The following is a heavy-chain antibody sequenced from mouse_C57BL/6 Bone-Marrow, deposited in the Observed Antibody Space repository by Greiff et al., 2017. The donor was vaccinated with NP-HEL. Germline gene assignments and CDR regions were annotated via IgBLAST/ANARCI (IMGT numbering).Heavy chain of an antibody. CDR2: INPNNGGT. CDR3: ARGIHELGPSMDY. D-gene: IGHD4-1*01. J-gene: IGHJ4*01. CDR1: GYTFTDYY. V-gene: IGHV1-26*01. Sequence: EVQLQQSGPELVKPGASVKISCKASGYTFTDYYMNWVKQSHGKSLEWIGDINPNNGGTSYNQKFKGKATLTVDKSSSTAYMELRSLTSEDSAVYYCARGIHELGPSMDYWGQGTSVTVSS.